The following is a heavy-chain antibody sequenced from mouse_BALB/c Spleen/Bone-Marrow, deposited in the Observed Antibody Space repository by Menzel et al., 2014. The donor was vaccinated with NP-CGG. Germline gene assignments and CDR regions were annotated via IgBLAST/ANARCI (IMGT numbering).Heavy chain of an antibody. J-gene: IGHJ2*01. V-gene: IGHV1S135*01. Sequence: VQLQQPGPELVKPGASVKVSCKASGYIFTTYNMYWMKQSHGKSLEWIGYIDPYNGDATYNQKFKGKATLTVDKSSSTAYLHLNSLTSEDSAVYYCAKGVVSDYWRQGTTLTVSS. CDR1: GYIFTTYN. D-gene: IGHD1-1*01. CDR3: AKGVVSDY. CDR2: IDPYNGDA.